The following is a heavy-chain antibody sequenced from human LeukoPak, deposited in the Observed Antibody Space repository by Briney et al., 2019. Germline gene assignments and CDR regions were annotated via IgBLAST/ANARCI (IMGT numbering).Heavy chain of an antibody. V-gene: IGHV3-66*01. CDR2: IYSGGST. CDR3: ARDKGTEGLLPRGDWYFDL. Sequence: SGGSLRLSCAASGFTVSSNYMSWVRQAPGKGLEWVSIIYSGGSTYYAGSVKGRFTISRDNAKNSLFLQMNSLRAEDTAVYYCARDKGTEGLLPRGDWYFDLWGRGTLVTVSS. J-gene: IGHJ2*01. D-gene: IGHD3-3*01. CDR1: GFTVSSNY.